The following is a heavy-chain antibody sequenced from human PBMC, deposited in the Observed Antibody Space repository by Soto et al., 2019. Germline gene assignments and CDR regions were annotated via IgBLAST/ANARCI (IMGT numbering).Heavy chain of an antibody. J-gene: IGHJ6*02. V-gene: IGHV1-69*01. D-gene: IGHD3-16*01. Sequence: QVQLVQSGAEVKKPGSSVKVSCKASGGTFSSYAISWVRQAPGQGLEWMGGIIPIFGTANYAQKFQGRVTITADEYTSKDYMELRSLRSEDTAVYYCASPPVGGLAGGMDVWGQGTTVTVSS. CDR2: IIPIFGTA. CDR3: ASPPVGGLAGGMDV. CDR1: GGTFSSYA.